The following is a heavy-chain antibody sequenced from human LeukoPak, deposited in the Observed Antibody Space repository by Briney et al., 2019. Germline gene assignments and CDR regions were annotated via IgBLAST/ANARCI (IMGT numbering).Heavy chain of an antibody. D-gene: IGHD3-16*01. CDR1: GFTVSSNY. J-gene: IGHJ4*02. Sequence: PGGSLRLSCAAAGFTVSSNYMSWVRQAPGKGLEWVSVIYSGGSTYYADSVKGRFTICRDNSKSTLYLEMNSLRAEDRAVYYCARSGGRTHFDYWGEGTLVTVSS. CDR2: IYSGGST. CDR3: ARSGGRTHFDY. V-gene: IGHV3-66*01.